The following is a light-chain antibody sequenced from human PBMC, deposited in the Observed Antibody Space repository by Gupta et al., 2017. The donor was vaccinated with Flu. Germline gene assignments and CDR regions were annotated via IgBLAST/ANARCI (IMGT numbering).Light chain of an antibody. V-gene: IGKV3-20*01. CDR3: QQDGSLPRT. CDR1: LSVTSNY. J-gene: IGKJ1*01. Sequence: ELVLTQSPGTLSLSPGERATLSCRASLSVTSNYLAWYQQKPGQAPRLLMYGVSSRATGIPNRFSGSGSGTDFTLTISRLEPEDFAVYYCQQDGSLPRTFGQGTKVEI. CDR2: GVS.